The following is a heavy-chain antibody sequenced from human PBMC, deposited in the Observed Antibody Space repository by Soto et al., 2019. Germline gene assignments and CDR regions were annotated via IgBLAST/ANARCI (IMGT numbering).Heavy chain of an antibody. CDR1: GFTVSSNY. CDR3: ARDSPYYDFWSGYYSGAFDI. CDR2: IYSGGST. J-gene: IGHJ3*02. V-gene: IGHV3-66*01. Sequence: GGSLRLSCAASGFTVSSNYMSWVRQAPGKGLEWVSVIYSGGSTYYADSVKGRFTISRENSKNTRYLQMNSLRAEDTAVYYCARDSPYYDFWSGYYSGAFDIWGQGTMVTVSS. D-gene: IGHD3-3*01.